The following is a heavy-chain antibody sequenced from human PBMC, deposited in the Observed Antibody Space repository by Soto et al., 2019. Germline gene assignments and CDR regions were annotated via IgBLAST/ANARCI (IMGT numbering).Heavy chain of an antibody. J-gene: IGHJ4*02. D-gene: IGHD3-9*01. CDR3: ARDGDILTGYYKEYYFDY. CDR1: GYTFTGYY. V-gene: IGHV1-2*04. CDR2: INPNSGGT. Sequence: ASEKVSCKASGYTFTGYYMHWVRQAPGQGLEWMGWINPNSGGTNYAQKFQGWVTMTRDTSTSTVYMELSSLRSEDTAVYYCARDGDILTGYYKEYYFDYWGKGTLVTLSS.